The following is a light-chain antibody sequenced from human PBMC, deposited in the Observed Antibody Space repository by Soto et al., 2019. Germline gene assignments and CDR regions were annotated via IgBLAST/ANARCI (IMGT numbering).Light chain of an antibody. V-gene: IGKV1-9*01. CDR3: QHVKSYPRT. Sequence: DIHLTQSPSSLSASVGDRVTITCRASQAITNNLAWYQQKPGNPPKLLIYEESTLHSGVPSRFSGRKVGTQFILTIDSLQPEDFATYYCQHVKSYPRTFGGGTKVEIK. J-gene: IGKJ4*01. CDR2: EES. CDR1: QAITNN.